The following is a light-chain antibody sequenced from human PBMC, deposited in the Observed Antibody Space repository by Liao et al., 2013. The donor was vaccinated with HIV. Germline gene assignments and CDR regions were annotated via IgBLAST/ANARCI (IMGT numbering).Light chain of an antibody. Sequence: SYVLMQPPSVSVAPGETARINCGGDNIGIKSVNWYQQKAGQAPVLVICRDGVRPSGIPERFSGSNSGNTATLTISRVEAGDEAGYTCQVWDSSVDHPVFGGGTKLTVL. CDR3: QVWDSSVDHPV. CDR2: RDG. J-gene: IGLJ3*02. V-gene: IGLV3-21*04. CDR1: NIGIKS.